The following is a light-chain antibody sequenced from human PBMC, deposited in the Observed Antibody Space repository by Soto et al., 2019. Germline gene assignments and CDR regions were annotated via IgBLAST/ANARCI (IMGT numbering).Light chain of an antibody. CDR3: QQYGASPLT. V-gene: IGKV3-20*01. CDR2: GAS. J-gene: IGKJ3*01. Sequence: EIVLTQSPGTLSLSPGERATISCRASQSVSGSFLAWYQQKPGQAPRLLIYGASNRAAGIPDRFSGSESGTDFTLTISGLEPEDFAVYYCQQYGASPLTFGPGTTVDIK. CDR1: QSVSGSF.